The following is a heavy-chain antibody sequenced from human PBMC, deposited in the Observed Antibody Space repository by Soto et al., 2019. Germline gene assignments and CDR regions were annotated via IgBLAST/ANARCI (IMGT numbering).Heavy chain of an antibody. CDR1: GGTFSSYA. Sequence: QVQLVQSGAEVKKPGSSVKVSCKASGGTFSSYAITWVRQAPGQGLDWMGEIIPIFGATNFAQKFQGRATITADKSTTTAYMELSSLTSEDTAVYYCARMGGSFLDSWGQGTLVTVSS. V-gene: IGHV1-69*06. D-gene: IGHD1-26*01. CDR3: ARMGGSFLDS. J-gene: IGHJ5*01. CDR2: IIPIFGAT.